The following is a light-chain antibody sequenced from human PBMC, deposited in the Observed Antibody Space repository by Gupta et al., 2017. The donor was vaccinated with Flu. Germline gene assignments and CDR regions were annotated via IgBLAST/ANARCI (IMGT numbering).Light chain of an antibody. Sequence: QSVLTQPPSASGTPGQRVTISCSGSRPNIGTNTVNWYQQLPGTAPKLLIYENYQRPSGVPDRFSGSKSGTSASLAISGLQSEDEADYYCATWDDSLNGPVFGGGTKLTVL. CDR1: RPNIGTNT. J-gene: IGLJ3*02. V-gene: IGLV1-44*01. CDR3: ATWDDSLNGPV. CDR2: ENY.